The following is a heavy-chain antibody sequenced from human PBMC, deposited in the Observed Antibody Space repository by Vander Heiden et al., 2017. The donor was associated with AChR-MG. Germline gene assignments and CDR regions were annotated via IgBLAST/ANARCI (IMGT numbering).Heavy chain of an antibody. Sequence: EVQLLESAAGSVQPGWSLRLPCAASGSTFSSSSMRRVRPAPGKGLEWLSAISGSGGTTYHADSVKGRFTISRDNSKNTLYPQMYSLRAEDTAVYYCVKWENESPANWGQGTLVTVSS. J-gene: IGHJ4*02. V-gene: IGHV3-23*01. CDR1: GSTFSSSS. CDR3: VKWENESPAN. D-gene: IGHD1-1*01. CDR2: ISGSGGTT.